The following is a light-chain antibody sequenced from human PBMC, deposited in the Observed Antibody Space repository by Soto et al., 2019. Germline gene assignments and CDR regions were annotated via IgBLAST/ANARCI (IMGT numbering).Light chain of an antibody. CDR1: HAIVHW. CDR3: QQYKKDFT. J-gene: IGKJ3*01. CDR2: DAS. V-gene: IGKV1-5*01. Sequence: DIQMSQSPSNLSASVGDRVTITCRASHAIVHWLAWYQQKRGKAPKLLIFDASNLESGVPSRFSGSGSGTEFSLTISGLQPDDFATYYCQQYKKDFTFGRGTRVDVK.